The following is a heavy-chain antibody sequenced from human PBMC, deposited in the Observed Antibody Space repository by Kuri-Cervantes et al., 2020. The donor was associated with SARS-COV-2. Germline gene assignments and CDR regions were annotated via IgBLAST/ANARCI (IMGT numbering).Heavy chain of an antibody. D-gene: IGHD3-10*01. Sequence: GESLKISCAASGFTVSDYYMSWIRQAPGRGLEWVSYISDGGRAKHYADSVKGRFTVSRDNAKNSLYLQMNSLRTEDTAVYFCAGAGTGWKYPIDYWGQGTLVTVSS. CDR2: ISDGGRAK. CDR1: GFTVSDYY. V-gene: IGHV3-11*04. J-gene: IGHJ4*02. CDR3: AGAGTGWKYPIDY.